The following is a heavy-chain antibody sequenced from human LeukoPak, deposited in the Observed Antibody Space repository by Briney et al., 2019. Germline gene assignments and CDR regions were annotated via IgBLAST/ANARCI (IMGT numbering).Heavy chain of an antibody. CDR2: ISYNGDRT. J-gene: IGHJ4*02. D-gene: IGHD3-22*01. CDR1: GFTFSNYA. Sequence: GGSLRLSCSASGFTFSNYACHWVRQAPGKGLDYVSAISYNGDRTYYADSVKGRFTISRDNSKNTVYLQMSSLRTEDTAVYYCVKDRGGMIRDFDYWGQGTPVTVSS. CDR3: VKDRGGMIRDFDY. V-gene: IGHV3-64D*06.